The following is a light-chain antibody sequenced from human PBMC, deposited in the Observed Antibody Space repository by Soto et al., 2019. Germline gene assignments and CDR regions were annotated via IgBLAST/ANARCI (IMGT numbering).Light chain of an antibody. J-gene: IGKJ1*01. CDR3: QQYDRSKT. V-gene: IGKV3-20*01. Sequence: EIVLTQSPGTLSLSPGERATLSCRASQSLTRSYLAWYQQRPGQAPRLLIYAASSRATGIPDRFSGSGSGTDFTLTISRLEPEDFAGYYCQQYDRSKTFGQGTRVEIK. CDR2: AAS. CDR1: QSLTRSY.